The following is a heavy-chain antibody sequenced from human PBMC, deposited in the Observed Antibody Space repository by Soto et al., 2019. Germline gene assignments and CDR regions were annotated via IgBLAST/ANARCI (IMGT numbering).Heavy chain of an antibody. CDR3: ARSRSVPRDMYYGSWSSLDY. CDR1: GGTLSDHG. J-gene: IGHJ4*02. D-gene: IGHD3-16*01. V-gene: IGHV1-69*06. CDR2: IVPTYNTI. Sequence: QVQLEQSGAEVKKPGSSVKVSCKASGGTLSDHGVAWLRQAPGQGLEWLAGIVPTYNTIKYGQKLPGRLRISGDTLQLTSLRPEDTAVYYCARSRSVPRDMYYGSWSSLDYWGPGTLVIVSS.